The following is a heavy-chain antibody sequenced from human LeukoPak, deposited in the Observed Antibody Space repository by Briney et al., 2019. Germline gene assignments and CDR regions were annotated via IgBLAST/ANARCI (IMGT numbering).Heavy chain of an antibody. CDR1: GGSISSSNYY. J-gene: IGHJ4*02. D-gene: IGHD3-10*01. CDR2: IYYSGST. CDR3: ARSLWFGEVTFDY. V-gene: IGHV4-39*07. Sequence: SETLSLTCTVSGGSISSSNYYWGWIRQPPGKGLEWIGSIYYSGSTYYSPSLKSRVTISVDTSKNQFSLKLSSVTAADTAVYYCARSLWFGEVTFDYWGQGTLVTVSS.